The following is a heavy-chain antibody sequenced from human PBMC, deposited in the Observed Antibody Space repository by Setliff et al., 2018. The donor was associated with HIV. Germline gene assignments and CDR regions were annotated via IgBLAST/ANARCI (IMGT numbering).Heavy chain of an antibody. V-gene: IGHV4-34*01. CDR3: ARSWGSGSYPY. D-gene: IGHD3-10*01. CDR2: INHSGST. CDR1: GGSISGYY. Sequence: PSETLSLTCAVYGGSISGYYWSWIRQPPGKGLEWIGEINHSGSTSYNPSLKSRVTISVDTSKNQFSLKLTSVTAADTAVYYCARSWGSGSYPYWGQGTLVTVSS. J-gene: IGHJ4*02.